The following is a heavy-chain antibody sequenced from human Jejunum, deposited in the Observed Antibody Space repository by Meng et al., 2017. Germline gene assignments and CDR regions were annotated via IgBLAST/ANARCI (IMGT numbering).Heavy chain of an antibody. J-gene: IGHJ3*02. V-gene: IGHV3-48*03. D-gene: IGHD6-13*01. Sequence: GESLKISCEVSGFIFSSFEMNGVRQAPGKELEWISYIGNGGGRTIIYADSVKGRFTISRDNAKNSLYLQMSSLRAEDTAIYYCTREAGNLRAYDIWGQGTMVTVSS. CDR1: GFIFSSFE. CDR3: TREAGNLRAYDI. CDR2: IGNGGGRTI.